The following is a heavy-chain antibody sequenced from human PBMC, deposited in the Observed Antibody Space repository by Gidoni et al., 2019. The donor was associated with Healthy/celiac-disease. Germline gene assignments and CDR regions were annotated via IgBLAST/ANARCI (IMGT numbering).Heavy chain of an antibody. V-gene: IGHV1-69*01. CDR2: IIPIFGTA. D-gene: IGHD5-12*01. Sequence: QVQLVQSGAEVKKPGSSVTVSCKASGGTFRSYAISWVRQAPGQGLEWMGGIIPIFGTANYAQKFQGRVTITADESTSTAYMELSSLRSEDTAVYYCARDLPYSGYDQLTLGWGQGTLVTVSS. CDR1: GGTFRSYA. CDR3: ARDLPYSGYDQLTLG. J-gene: IGHJ4*02.